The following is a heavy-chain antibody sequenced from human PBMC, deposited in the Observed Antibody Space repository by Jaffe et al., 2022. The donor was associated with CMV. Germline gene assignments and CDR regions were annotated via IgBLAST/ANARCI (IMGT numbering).Heavy chain of an antibody. Sequence: EVQLVESGGGLVQPGGSLRLSCAASGFTFSSYEMNWVRQAPGKGLEWVSYISSSGSTIYYADSVKGRFTISRDNAKNSLYLQMNSLRAEDTAVYYCARWLFYYYDSSGSRDAFDIWGQGTMVTVSS. CDR3: ARWLFYYYDSSGSRDAFDI. D-gene: IGHD3-22*01. CDR2: ISSSGSTI. V-gene: IGHV3-48*03. J-gene: IGHJ3*02. CDR1: GFTFSSYE.